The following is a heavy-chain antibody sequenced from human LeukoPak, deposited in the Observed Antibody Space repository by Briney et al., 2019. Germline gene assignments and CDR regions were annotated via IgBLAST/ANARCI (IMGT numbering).Heavy chain of an antibody. J-gene: IGHJ4*02. CDR3: ARTRKAAQDFDY. V-gene: IGHV1-69*05. Sequence: AASVKVSCKASGGTFSSYAISWVRQAPGQGLEWMGGIIPIFGTANYAQKFQGRVTITTDESTSTAYMELSSLRSEDTAVYYCARTRKAAQDFDYWGQGTLVTVSS. D-gene: IGHD6-6*01. CDR2: IIPIFGTA. CDR1: GGTFSSYA.